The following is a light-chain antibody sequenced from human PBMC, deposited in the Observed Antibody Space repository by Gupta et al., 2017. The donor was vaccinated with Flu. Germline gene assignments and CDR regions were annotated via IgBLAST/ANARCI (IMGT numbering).Light chain of an antibody. J-gene: IGKJ1*01. CDR2: AAF. Sequence: DIQMTQSPSSLSASVGDRVTITCRASQNIDTFLNWYQQKPGKAPKLLIYAAFSLQSGVPSRFSGSGSGTDFTLTISSLQPEDFATYYCQQSFSSPRTFGQGTKVDIK. CDR1: QNIDTF. V-gene: IGKV1-39*01. CDR3: QQSFSSPRT.